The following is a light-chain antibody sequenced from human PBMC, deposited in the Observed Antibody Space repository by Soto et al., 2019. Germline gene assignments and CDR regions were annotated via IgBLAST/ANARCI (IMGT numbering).Light chain of an antibody. CDR1: TSDIGTYSY. CDR2: EVS. CDR3: CSSTGISTLL. J-gene: IGLJ1*01. Sequence: QSALTQPASVSGSPGQSMTISCTGTTSDIGTYSYVSWYQQHAGKAPKLIIYEVSHRPSGVSNRFSGSKSGSTASLTISGLQAEDEAHYCCSSTGISTLLFATGTKVTVL. V-gene: IGLV2-14*01.